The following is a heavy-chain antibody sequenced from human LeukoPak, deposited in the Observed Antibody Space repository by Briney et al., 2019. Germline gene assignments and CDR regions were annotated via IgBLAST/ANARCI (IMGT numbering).Heavy chain of an antibody. D-gene: IGHD3-10*01. CDR2: IYYSGST. CDR1: GGSISSYY. CDR3: ARVRFGEYGP. Sequence: SETLSLTCTVSGGSISSYYWSWIRQPPGKGLEWIGYIYYSGSTNYNPSLKGRVTISVDTSKNQFSLKLSSVTAADTAVYYCARVRFGEYGPWGQGTLVTVSS. J-gene: IGHJ5*02. V-gene: IGHV4-59*01.